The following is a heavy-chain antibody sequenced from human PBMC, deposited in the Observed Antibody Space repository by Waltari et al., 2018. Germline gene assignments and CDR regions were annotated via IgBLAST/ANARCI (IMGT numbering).Heavy chain of an antibody. J-gene: IGHJ3*02. CDR1: GGTFSSYA. D-gene: IGHD6-13*01. CDR3: AREKAAAGTGDAFDI. CDR2: IIPILGIA. V-gene: IGHV1-69*04. Sequence: QVQLVQSGAEVKKPGSSVKVSCKASGGTFSSYAISWVRQAPGQGLEWMGRIIPILGIANYEQKFQGRVTITADKSTSTAYMELSSMRSEDTAVYYCAREKAAAGTGDAFDIWGQGTMVTVSS.